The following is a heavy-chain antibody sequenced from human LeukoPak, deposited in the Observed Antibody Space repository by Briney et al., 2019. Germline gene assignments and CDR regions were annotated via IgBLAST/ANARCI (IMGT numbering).Heavy chain of an antibody. D-gene: IGHD1-26*01. CDR2: IKQDGSEK. V-gene: IGHV3-7*01. Sequence: GGSLRLSCAASGFTFSSYWMSWVRQAPGKGLEWVANIKQDGSEKYYVDSVKGRFTISRDNAKNSLYLQMNSLRAEDTAVYYCAREVSRLCMGDWFDPWGQGTLVTVSS. CDR1: GFTFSSYW. CDR3: AREVSRLCMGDWFDP. J-gene: IGHJ5*02.